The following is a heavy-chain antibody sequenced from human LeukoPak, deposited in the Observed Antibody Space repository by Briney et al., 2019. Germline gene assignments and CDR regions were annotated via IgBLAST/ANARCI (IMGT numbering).Heavy chain of an antibody. CDR3: TTDRHTAMVQFDY. CDR2: IKSKTDGGTA. V-gene: IGHV3-15*01. CDR1: GFIFSNAW. J-gene: IGHJ4*02. Sequence: GRSLRLSCVASGFIFSNAWMSWVRQAPGKGLEWVGHIKSKTDGGTADYVAPVKGRFTISRDDSKNTLYLQMNSLKIEDTAVYYCTTDRHTAMVQFDYWGQGTLVTVSS. D-gene: IGHD5-18*01.